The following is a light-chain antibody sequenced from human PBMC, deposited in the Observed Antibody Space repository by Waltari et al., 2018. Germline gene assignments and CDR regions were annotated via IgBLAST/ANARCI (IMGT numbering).Light chain of an antibody. CDR1: QNIRTH. CDR3: QQSFSSPWT. V-gene: IGKV1-39*01. CDR2: AAS. Sequence: DIQMTQSPSSLSASVGDTVTVTCRASQNIRTHLNWDQQKPATAPKLLIYAASTLHRGVPSRFSGSGSGTDFTLTVTNLQPDDFAIYFCQQSFSSPWTFGQGTRV. J-gene: IGKJ1*01.